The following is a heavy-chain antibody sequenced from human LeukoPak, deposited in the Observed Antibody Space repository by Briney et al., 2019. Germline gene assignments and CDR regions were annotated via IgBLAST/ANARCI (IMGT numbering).Heavy chain of an antibody. CDR2: ISGSGGST. CDR3: ARVRSTIDLPGYSSSWYPYYFDY. CDR1: GFTFSSYG. Sequence: GGSLRLSCAGSGFTFSSYGMSWVRQAPGKGLEWVSAISGSGGSTYYADSVKGRFTISRDNSKNTLYLQMNSLRAEDTAVYYCARVRSTIDLPGYSSSWYPYYFDYWGQGTLVTVSS. D-gene: IGHD6-13*01. V-gene: IGHV3-23*01. J-gene: IGHJ4*02.